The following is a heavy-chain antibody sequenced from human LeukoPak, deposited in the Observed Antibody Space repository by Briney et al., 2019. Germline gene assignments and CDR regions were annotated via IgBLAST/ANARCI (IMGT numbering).Heavy chain of an antibody. CDR2: ISADNADT. V-gene: IGHV1-18*01. D-gene: IGHD3-10*01. J-gene: IGHJ6*02. Sequence: RASVKVSCKASGYTFTSNGISWVRQAPGQGLEWMGWISADNADTYYAQKVQGRVTMTTDTSTTTAYMELRSLTSDDTAVYYCARDYYGSGILYGMDVWGQGTTVTVSS. CDR1: GYTFTSNG. CDR3: ARDYYGSGILYGMDV.